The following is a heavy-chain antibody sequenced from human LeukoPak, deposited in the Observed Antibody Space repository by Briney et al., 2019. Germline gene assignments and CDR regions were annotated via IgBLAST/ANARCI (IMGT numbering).Heavy chain of an antibody. V-gene: IGHV1-69*06. CDR2: IIPVFGTT. J-gene: IGHJ4*02. CDR1: GGTFSSYA. Sequence: ASVKVSCKASGGTFSSYAVSWVRLTPGQGLEWLGGIIPVFGTTTYAQKFQAKVTMTADKSTNTAYLEISSLTSDDTAVYYCARLFRDVTTFDYWGQGTLVTVSS. CDR3: ARLFRDVTTFDY. D-gene: IGHD1-1*01.